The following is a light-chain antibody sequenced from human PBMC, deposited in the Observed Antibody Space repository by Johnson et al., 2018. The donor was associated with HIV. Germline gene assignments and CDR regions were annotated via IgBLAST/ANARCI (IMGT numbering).Light chain of an antibody. CDR1: SSNIGNNY. Sequence: QSVLTQPPSVSAASGQRVDISCSGSSSNIGNNYVSWYQQLPGTAPKLLIYDDYKRPSGIPDRFSGSKSGTSATLGITGLQTGDEADYYCGTWDSSLGCVFGTGTKVTVL. CDR3: GTWDSSLGCV. CDR2: DDY. J-gene: IGLJ1*01. V-gene: IGLV1-51*01.